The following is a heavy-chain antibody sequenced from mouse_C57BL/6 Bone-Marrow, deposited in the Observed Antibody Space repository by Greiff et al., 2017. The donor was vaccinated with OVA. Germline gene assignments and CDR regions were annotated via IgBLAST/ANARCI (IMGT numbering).Heavy chain of an antibody. J-gene: IGHJ2*01. CDR2: IFPGSGNT. V-gene: IGHV1-81*01. Sequence: LQESGAELARPGASVKLSCKASGYTFTGYGISWVKQRTGQGLEWIGEIFPGSGNTYYNEKFKGKATLTADKSSNTAYMELRSLTTEDSAVYFCARDSYEDDVDYWGQGTTLTVSS. D-gene: IGHD3-3*01. CDR3: ARDSYEDDVDY. CDR1: GYTFTGYG.